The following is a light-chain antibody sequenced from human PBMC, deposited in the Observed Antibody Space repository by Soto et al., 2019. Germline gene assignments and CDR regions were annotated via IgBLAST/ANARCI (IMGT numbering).Light chain of an antibody. CDR1: QSLLHSSGYNY. V-gene: IGKV2-28*01. Sequence: DIVMTQSPLSLPVTPGEPASISCRSSQSLLHSSGYNYLDWYLQKPGQSPHLLIHLGSVRASGVPARFSGSGSGTDFTLKISRVEAEDAGVYYCMQSTQLPLTFGQGTRLEVK. CDR2: LGS. CDR3: MQSTQLPLT. J-gene: IGKJ5*01.